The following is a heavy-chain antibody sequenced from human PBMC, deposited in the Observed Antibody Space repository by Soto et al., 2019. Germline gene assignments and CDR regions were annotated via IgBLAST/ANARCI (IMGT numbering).Heavy chain of an antibody. D-gene: IGHD1-26*01. Sequence: QLQLHESGSGLVKPSQTLSLTCTVSGASITYGNYAWSWIRQTPGKGLEWIGYINHLETTFYNPSFESRLTLSIDRTKNQFSLNLNSMSAADRAVYFCARGGGSDSFDYWGQGILVTVSS. CDR2: INHLETT. J-gene: IGHJ4*02. V-gene: IGHV4-30-2*01. CDR1: GASITYGNYA. CDR3: ARGGGSDSFDY.